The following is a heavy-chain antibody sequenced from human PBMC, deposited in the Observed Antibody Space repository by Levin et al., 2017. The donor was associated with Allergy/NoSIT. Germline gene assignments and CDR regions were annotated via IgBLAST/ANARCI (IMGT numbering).Heavy chain of an antibody. J-gene: IGHJ4*02. V-gene: IGHV3-30-3*01. D-gene: IGHD5-12*01. CDR3: ARGTAYSDYEGVDY. CDR1: GFTFSTYA. Sequence: GGSLRLSCAVSGFTFSTYAMHWVRQAPGKGLEWVALISYDGSNKYYADSVKGRFTISRDNSKNTLYLQMNSLRAEDTAVYYCARGTAYSDYEGVDYWGQGTLVTVSS. CDR2: ISYDGSNK.